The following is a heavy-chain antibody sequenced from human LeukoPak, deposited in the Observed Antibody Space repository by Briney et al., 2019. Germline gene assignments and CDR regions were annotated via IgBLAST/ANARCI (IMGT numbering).Heavy chain of an antibody. CDR3: ARGVYELDY. CDR2: IKQDGGEK. D-gene: IGHD3-3*01. CDR1: GFTFSDYW. V-gene: IGHV3-7*01. J-gene: IGHJ4*02. Sequence: AGGSLRLSCAASGFTFSDYWMSWVRQAPGKGLEWVANIKQDGGEKYHVDSVKGRFTISRDNAKNSLYLQMTSLRDEDTAVYSCARGVYELDYWGQGTLVTVSS.